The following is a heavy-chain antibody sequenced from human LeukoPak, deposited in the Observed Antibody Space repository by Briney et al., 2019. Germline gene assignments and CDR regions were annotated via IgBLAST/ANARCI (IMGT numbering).Heavy chain of an antibody. Sequence: GGSLRLSCAASGFTFSSYSMNWVRQAPGKGLEWVGRIKSKTDGGTTDYAAPVKGRFTISRDDSKNTLYLQMNSLKTEDTAVYYCTTENVLRFLEWLPISYYFDYWGQGTLVTVSS. J-gene: IGHJ4*02. CDR2: IKSKTDGGTT. V-gene: IGHV3-15*01. CDR3: TTENVLRFLEWLPISYYFDY. D-gene: IGHD3-3*01. CDR1: GFTFSSYS.